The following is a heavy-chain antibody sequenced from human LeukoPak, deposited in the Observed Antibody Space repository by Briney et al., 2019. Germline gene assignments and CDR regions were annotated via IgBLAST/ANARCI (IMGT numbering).Heavy chain of an antibody. CDR3: ASGSGH. V-gene: IGHV3-48*02. CDR1: GFTFSTYT. D-gene: IGHD2-2*03. Sequence: GGSLRLTCVASGFTFSTYTMNWIRQAPGKGLEWVSGSIGSGGSAFYADSVKGRFTISRDNAKNSLYLQMNSLRDEDTAVFYCASGSGHWGQGTLVTVSS. CDR2: SIGSGGSA. J-gene: IGHJ4*02.